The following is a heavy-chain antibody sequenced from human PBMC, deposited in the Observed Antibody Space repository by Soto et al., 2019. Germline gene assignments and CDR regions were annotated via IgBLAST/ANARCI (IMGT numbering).Heavy chain of an antibody. D-gene: IGHD3-22*01. V-gene: IGHV3-23*01. CDR3: AKSAPYYDSSGYYPTGFDY. CDR1: GFTFSSYA. Sequence: GGSLRLSCAASGFTFSSYAISWVRQAPGKGLEWVSAISGSGGSTYYADSVKGRFTISRDNSKNTLYLQMNSLRAEDTAVYYCAKSAPYYDSSGYYPTGFDYWGQGTLVTVSS. CDR2: ISGSGGST. J-gene: IGHJ4*02.